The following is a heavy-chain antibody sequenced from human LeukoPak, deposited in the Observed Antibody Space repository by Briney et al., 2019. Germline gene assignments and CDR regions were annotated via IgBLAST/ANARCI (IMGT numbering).Heavy chain of an antibody. CDR3: AKGRYSSGWYVGFCLDY. CDR1: GFTFSNYA. CDR2: ISGSSGRT. V-gene: IGHV3-23*01. J-gene: IGHJ4*02. Sequence: GRSLRLSCAASGFTFSNYAMSWVRQAPGKGLEWVSSISGSSGRTYYADSVKGRFTISRDNSKNTLYVEMKSLRAEDTAVYYCAKGRYSSGWYVGFCLDYWGQGTLVTVSS. D-gene: IGHD6-19*01.